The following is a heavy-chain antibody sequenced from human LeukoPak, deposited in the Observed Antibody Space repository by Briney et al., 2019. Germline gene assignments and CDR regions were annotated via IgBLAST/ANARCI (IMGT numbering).Heavy chain of an antibody. D-gene: IGHD3-22*01. J-gene: IGHJ6*02. V-gene: IGHV1-69*13. CDR2: IIPIFGTA. CDR1: GYTFTGYY. Sequence: SVKVSCKASGYTFTGYYMHWVRQAPGQGLEWMGGIIPIFGTANYAQKFQGRVTITADESTSTAYMELSSLRSEDTAVYYCARGYDSSGYLPYYYYYYGMDVWGQGTTVTVSS. CDR3: ARGYDSSGYLPYYYYYYGMDV.